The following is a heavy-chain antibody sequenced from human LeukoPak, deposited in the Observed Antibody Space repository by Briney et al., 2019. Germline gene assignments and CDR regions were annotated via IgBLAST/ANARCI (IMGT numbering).Heavy chain of an antibody. V-gene: IGHV3-23*01. CDR1: GFTFSSYA. D-gene: IGHD4-17*01. Sequence: GGSLRLSCAASGFTFSSYAMSWVRQAPGKGLEWVSAIIGSGGSTYYADSVKGRFTISRDNSKNTLYLQMNSLRAEETAVYYCAKDGGNYGDYEGRIDYWGQGTLVTVSS. J-gene: IGHJ4*02. CDR2: IIGSGGST. CDR3: AKDGGNYGDYEGRIDY.